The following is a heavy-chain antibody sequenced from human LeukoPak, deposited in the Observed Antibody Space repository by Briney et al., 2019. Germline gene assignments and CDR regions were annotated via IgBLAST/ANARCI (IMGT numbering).Heavy chain of an antibody. Sequence: GGTLRLSCTASGCTLGGFGMSWVRQAPAKGLERVAFSRRKDYGGTTEYAASVKDRFTISRDDSKSIAYLQMNSLKTEDAAVYYCTRYLRDPGTFDVWGQGTMVTVSS. V-gene: IGHV3-49*04. J-gene: IGHJ3*01. CDR3: TRYLRDPGTFDV. CDR2: SRRKDYGGTT. CDR1: GCTLGGFG. D-gene: IGHD2-21*02.